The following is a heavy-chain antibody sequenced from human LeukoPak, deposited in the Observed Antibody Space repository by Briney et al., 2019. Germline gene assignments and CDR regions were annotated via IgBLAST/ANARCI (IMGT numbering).Heavy chain of an antibody. D-gene: IGHD2-8*02. CDR3: AGTELGYCTVTGCPLES. J-gene: IGHJ4*02. Sequence: SSETLSLTCNVSGASLSSYFWSWIRQPPGKGLEWIGYIYYYGYPNYSPSLRSRITISVEKSKSQFSLNLRSVTAADTALYFCAGTELGYCTVTGCPLESWGQGTLVTVSS. CDR2: IYYYGYP. V-gene: IGHV4-59*01. CDR1: GASLSSYF.